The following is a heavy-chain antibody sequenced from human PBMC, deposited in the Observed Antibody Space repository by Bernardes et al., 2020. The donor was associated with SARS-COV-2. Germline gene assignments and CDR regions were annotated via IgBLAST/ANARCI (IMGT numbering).Heavy chain of an antibody. V-gene: IGHV4-61*02. D-gene: IGHD6-19*01. CDR2: ISASGST. CDR3: ARDGRISVPGTDYFDF. Sequence: SETLSPTCAVFDDAISSGSFYWSWIRQPAGKGLEWVGRISASGSTNYNPALTSPVTMSVDTSKTQFPLKLTSVTAADTAVYYWARDGRISVPGTDYFDFWGQGILVTVSS. J-gene: IGHJ4*02. CDR1: DDAISSGSFY.